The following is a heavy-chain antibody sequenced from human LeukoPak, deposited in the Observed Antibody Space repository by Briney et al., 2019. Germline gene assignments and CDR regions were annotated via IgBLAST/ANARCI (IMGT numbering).Heavy chain of an antibody. Sequence: ASVKVSCKASGYTFTGHYMHWVRQAPGQGLEWMGRINPNSGGTNYAQKFQGRVTMTRDTSISTAYMELSRLRSDDTAVYYCAITSGKLVRGVQSPLYYYMDVLGKGTTVTVSS. CDR2: INPNSGGT. J-gene: IGHJ6*03. D-gene: IGHD3-10*01. V-gene: IGHV1-2*06. CDR3: AITSGKLVRGVQSPLYYYMDV. CDR1: GYTFTGHY.